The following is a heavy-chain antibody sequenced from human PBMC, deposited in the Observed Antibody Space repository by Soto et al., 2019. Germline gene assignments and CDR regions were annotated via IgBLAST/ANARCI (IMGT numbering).Heavy chain of an antibody. D-gene: IGHD3-10*01. J-gene: IGHJ5*02. CDR1: GYTFTNYG. V-gene: IGHV1-18*01. Sequence: ASVKVSCKASGYTFTNYGISWVRQAPGQGLEWMGWISAYNGNTKYAQKLQGRVTMTTDTSTSTAYMGLRSLRSDDTAVYYCARGVGSGSYYNQYNWFDPWGLGTLVTVSS. CDR3: ARGVGSGSYYNQYNWFDP. CDR2: ISAYNGNT.